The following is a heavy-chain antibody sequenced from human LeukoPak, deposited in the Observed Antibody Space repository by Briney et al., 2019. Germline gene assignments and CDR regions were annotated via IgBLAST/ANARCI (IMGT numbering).Heavy chain of an antibody. CDR3: ATLDYYDSSGYPLVYGMDV. D-gene: IGHD3-22*01. V-gene: IGHV1-18*01. Sequence: ASVKVSCKASGYTLTSYGISWVRQAPGQGLEWMGWISAYNGNTNYAQKLQGRVTMTTDTSTSTAYMELRSLRSDDTAVYYCATLDYYDSSGYPLVYGMDVWGQGTTVTVSS. J-gene: IGHJ6*02. CDR1: GYTLTSYG. CDR2: ISAYNGNT.